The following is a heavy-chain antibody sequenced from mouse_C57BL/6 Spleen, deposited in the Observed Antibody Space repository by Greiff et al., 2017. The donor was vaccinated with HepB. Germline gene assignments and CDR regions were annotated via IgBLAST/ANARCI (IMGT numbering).Heavy chain of an antibody. CDR3: ARRGFHYYGSSPYYFDY. Sequence: VKLQESGAELARPGASVKLSCKASGYTFTSYGISWVKQRTGQGLEWIGEIYPRSGNTYYNEKFKGKATLTADKSSSTAYMELRSLTSEDSAVYFCARRGFHYYGSSPYYFDYWGQGTTLTVSS. CDR2: IYPRSGNT. D-gene: IGHD1-1*01. CDR1: GYTFTSYG. V-gene: IGHV1-81*01. J-gene: IGHJ2*01.